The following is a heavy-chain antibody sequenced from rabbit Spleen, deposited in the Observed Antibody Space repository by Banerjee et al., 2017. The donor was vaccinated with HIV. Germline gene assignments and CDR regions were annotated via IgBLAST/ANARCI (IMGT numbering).Heavy chain of an antibody. J-gene: IGHJ3*01. CDR1: GFSFSEKEV. Sequence: QEQLVESGGGLVKPEGSLTLTCKASGFSFSEKEVMSWVRQAPGKGPEWIACIYATGSVDTYYATWAKGRFTISKTSSTTVTLEMTSLTVADTATYFCARVSESSGWGEDLWGQGTLVTVS. CDR2: IYATGSVDT. CDR3: ARVSESSGWGEDL. V-gene: IGHV1S45*01. D-gene: IGHD4-1*01.